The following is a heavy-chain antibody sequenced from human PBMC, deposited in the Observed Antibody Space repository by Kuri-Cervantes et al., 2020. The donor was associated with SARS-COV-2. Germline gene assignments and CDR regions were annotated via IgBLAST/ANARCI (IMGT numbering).Heavy chain of an antibody. CDR1: GHSVRGVYY. CDR2: IYHTGHT. V-gene: IGHV4-38-2*02. CDR3: AHLITVFGVVDPPGDYWFDP. J-gene: IGHJ5*02. D-gene: IGHD3-3*01. Sequence: SETLSLTCTVSGHSVRGVYYWGWVRQPPGKGLEWIGSIYHTGHTYYNPSFGSRLTISLDTSKNQFFLNLTSVTAGDTAVYYCAHLITVFGVVDPPGDYWFDPWGQGTLVTVSS.